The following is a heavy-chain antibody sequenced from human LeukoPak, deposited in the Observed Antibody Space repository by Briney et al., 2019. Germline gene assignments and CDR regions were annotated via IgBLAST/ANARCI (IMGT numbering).Heavy chain of an antibody. J-gene: IGHJ4*02. D-gene: IGHD5-24*01. V-gene: IGHV4-59*08. CDR1: GGSINNYY. Sequence: SETLSLTCTVSGGSINNYYWSWIRQSPAKGLEWIGYIHDSGSTNYNPSLKSRVTISVDTSKNQFSLKLSSVTAADTAVYYCVRLDAAAGRYLQFYYWGQGTLVTVSS. CDR2: IHDSGST. CDR3: VRLDAAAGRYLQFYY.